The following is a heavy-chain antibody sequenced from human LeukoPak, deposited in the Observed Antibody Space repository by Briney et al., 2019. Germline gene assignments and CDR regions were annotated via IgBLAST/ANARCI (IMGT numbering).Heavy chain of an antibody. CDR1: GYTFTSYH. D-gene: IGHD3-22*01. Sequence: ASVKVSCKASGYTFTSYHMHWVRQAPGQGLEWMGIINPSGGSTSYAQKFQGRVTMTRDTSTSTVYMELSSLRSEDTAVYYCAREGPYYYDSSGYYGVTWRGLFDYWGQGTLVTVSS. J-gene: IGHJ4*02. CDR3: AREGPYYYDSSGYYGVTWRGLFDY. V-gene: IGHV1-46*01. CDR2: INPSGGST.